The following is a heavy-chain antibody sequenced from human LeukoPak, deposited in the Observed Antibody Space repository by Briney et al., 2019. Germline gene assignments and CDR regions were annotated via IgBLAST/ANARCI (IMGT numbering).Heavy chain of an antibody. J-gene: IGHJ4*02. CDR3: ARDQGRGATTPDY. D-gene: IGHD1-26*01. CDR2: ISYDGSNK. V-gene: IGHV3-30*04. CDR1: GLTSRSYA. Sequence: GGPWRPSFEAPGLTSRSYAMNGFGKAPAKGLNGGAVISYDGSNKYYADSVKGRFTISRDNSKNTLYLQMNSLRAEDTAVYYCARDQGRGATTPDYWGQGTLVTVSS.